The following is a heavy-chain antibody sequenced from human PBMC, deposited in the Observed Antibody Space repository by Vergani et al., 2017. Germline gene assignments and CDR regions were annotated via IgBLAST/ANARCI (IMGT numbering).Heavy chain of an antibody. V-gene: IGHV4-30-4*08. J-gene: IGHJ6*02. D-gene: IGHD5-24*01. CDR2: IYYSGST. Sequence: QVQLQESGPGLVKPSQTLSLTCTVSGGSISSGDYYWSWIRQPPGKGLEWIVYIYYSGSTYYNPSLKSRVTISVDTSKNQFSLKLSSVTAADTAVYYCARERWLQFTDWYYGMDVWGQGTTVTVSS. CDR3: ARERWLQFTDWYYGMDV. CDR1: GGSISSGDYY.